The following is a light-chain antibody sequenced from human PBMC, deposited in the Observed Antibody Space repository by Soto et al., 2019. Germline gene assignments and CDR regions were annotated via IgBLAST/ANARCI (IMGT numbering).Light chain of an antibody. CDR2: DVT. V-gene: IGLV2-18*01. CDR3: SFYPSSSTWV. J-gene: IGLJ3*02. CDR1: SSDVGDYEH. Sequence: QSVLTQPPSVSGSPGQSVTISCTVNSSDVGDYEHVSWYQQAPGTAPKLIIFDVTNRPSGVPDRFSGSKSGNTHSLTIFGLQAEDEADYYCSFYPSSSTWVFGGGTNLTVL.